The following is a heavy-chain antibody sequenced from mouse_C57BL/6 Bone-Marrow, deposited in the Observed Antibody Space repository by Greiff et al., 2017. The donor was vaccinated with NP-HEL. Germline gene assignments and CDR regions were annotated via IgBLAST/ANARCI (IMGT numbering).Heavy chain of an antibody. Sequence: QVQLQQPGAELVRPGSSVKLSCKASGYTFTSYWMHWVKQRPIQGLEWIGNIDPSDSETHYNQKFKDKATLTVDKSSSTAYMQLSSLTSEDSAVYYCARRKRRQPHFDYWDQGTTLTVSS. V-gene: IGHV1-52*01. CDR2: IDPSDSET. D-gene: IGHD6-1*01. J-gene: IGHJ2*01. CDR3: ARRKRRQPHFDY. CDR1: GYTFTSYW.